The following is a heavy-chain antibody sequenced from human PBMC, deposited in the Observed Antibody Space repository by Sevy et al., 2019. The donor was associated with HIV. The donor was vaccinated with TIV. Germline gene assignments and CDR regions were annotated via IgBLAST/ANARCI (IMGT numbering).Heavy chain of an antibody. Sequence: SETLSLTCTVSGGSISSYYWSWIRQPPGKGLEWIGYIYYSGSTNYNPSLKSRVTISVDISKNQFSLKLSPVTAADTAVYYCAREDSSSWSNWFDPWGQGTLVTVSS. CDR1: GGSISSYY. CDR3: AREDSSSWSNWFDP. V-gene: IGHV4-59*01. D-gene: IGHD6-13*01. CDR2: IYYSGST. J-gene: IGHJ5*02.